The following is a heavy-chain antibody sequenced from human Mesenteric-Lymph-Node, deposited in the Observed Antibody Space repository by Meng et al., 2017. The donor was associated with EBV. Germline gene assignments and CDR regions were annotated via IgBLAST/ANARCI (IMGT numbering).Heavy chain of an antibody. CDR3: ASVFVNTAMVIPYFNY. CDR2: IPHSGST. V-gene: IGHV4-4*02. J-gene: IGHJ4*02. D-gene: IGHD5-18*01. CDR1: GDSIRSSNW. Sequence: QVQLQEAGSGLVKPSGTPSLTCAVSGDSIRSSNWWSWVRQPPGKGLEWIGEIPHSGSTNYNPSLKSRVIMSLDKSKNQFSLKLNSASAADTAVYYCASVFVNTAMVIPYFNYWGQGTLVTVSS.